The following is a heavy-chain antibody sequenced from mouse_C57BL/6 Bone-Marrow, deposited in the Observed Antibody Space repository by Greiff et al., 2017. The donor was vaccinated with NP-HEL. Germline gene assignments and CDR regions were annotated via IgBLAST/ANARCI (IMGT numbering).Heavy chain of an antibody. Sequence: VQLKESGPGLVKPSQSLSLTCSVTGYSITSGYYWNWIRQFPGNKLEWMGYISYDGSNNYNPSLKNRISITRDTSKNQFFLKLNSVTTEDTATYYCARDGIYYYGSSYGDYAMDYWGQGTSVTVSS. V-gene: IGHV3-6*01. J-gene: IGHJ4*01. CDR1: GYSITSGYY. CDR3: ARDGIYYYGSSYGDYAMDY. CDR2: ISYDGSN. D-gene: IGHD1-1*01.